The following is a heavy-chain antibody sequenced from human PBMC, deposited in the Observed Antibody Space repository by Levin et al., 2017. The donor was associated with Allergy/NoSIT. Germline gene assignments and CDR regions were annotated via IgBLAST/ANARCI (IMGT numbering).Heavy chain of an antibody. D-gene: IGHD2-15*01. CDR1: GFSVSSNS. V-gene: IGHV3-53*01. CDR3: ARGGATRGSCSGGSCLFDY. Sequence: GGSLRLSCAAPGFSVSSNSMSWVRQAPGKGLEWVSVIYSAGTTYYADSVRGRFTISRDNSKSTLYLQMNSLRAEDTAVYYCARGGATRGSCSGGSCLFDYWGQGTLVTVSS. J-gene: IGHJ4*02. CDR2: IYSAGTT.